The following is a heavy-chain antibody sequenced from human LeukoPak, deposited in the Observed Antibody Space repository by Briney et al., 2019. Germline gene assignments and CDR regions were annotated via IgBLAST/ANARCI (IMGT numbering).Heavy chain of an antibody. CDR1: GFTFSSYA. Sequence: PGGSLRLSCAASGFTFSSYAMHWVRQAPGRGLEWVSFIYSGGSTSYADSVKGRFTISRDNSKNTLYLQMNSLRAEDTAVYYCARQIGGGWSFDYWGQGTLVTVSS. J-gene: IGHJ4*02. D-gene: IGHD6-19*01. CDR3: ARQIGGGWSFDY. V-gene: IGHV3-66*04. CDR2: IYSGGST.